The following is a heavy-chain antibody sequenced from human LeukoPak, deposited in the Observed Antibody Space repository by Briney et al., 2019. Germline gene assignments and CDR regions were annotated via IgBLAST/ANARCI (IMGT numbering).Heavy chain of an antibody. J-gene: IGHJ6*03. D-gene: IGHD3-16*02. Sequence: GGSLRLSCAASGFTFSSYGMHWVRQAPGKGLEWVAFIRYDGSNKYYADSVKGRFTISRDNSKNTLYLQMNSLRAEDTAVYYCAKAGSYRYWRGYYMDVWGKGTTVTISS. V-gene: IGHV3-30*02. CDR3: AKAGSYRYWRGYYMDV. CDR1: GFTFSSYG. CDR2: IRYDGSNK.